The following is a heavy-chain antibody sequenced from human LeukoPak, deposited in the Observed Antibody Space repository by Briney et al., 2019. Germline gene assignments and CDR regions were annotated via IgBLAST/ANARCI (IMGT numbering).Heavy chain of an antibody. CDR2: IYYSGST. J-gene: IGHJ6*04. Sequence: SETLSLTCTVSGGSISSYYWSWIRQPPGKGLEWIGYIYYSGSTNYNPPLKSRVTISVDTSKNQFSPKLSSVTAADTAVYYCARASLGGSRPLYYYGMDVWGKGTTVTVSS. V-gene: IGHV4-59*01. CDR3: ARASLGGSRPLYYYGMDV. CDR1: GGSISSYY. D-gene: IGHD2-15*01.